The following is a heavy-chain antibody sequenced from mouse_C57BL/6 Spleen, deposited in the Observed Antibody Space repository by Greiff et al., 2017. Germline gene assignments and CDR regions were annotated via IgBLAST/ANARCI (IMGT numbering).Heavy chain of an antibody. J-gene: IGHJ1*03. CDR2: IYPGSGNT. CDR3: ARGWDGYYLWYFDV. D-gene: IGHD2-3*01. Sequence: QVQLQQSGAELVRPGASVKLSCKASGYTFTDYYINWVKQRPGQGLEWIARIYPGSGNTYYNEKFKGKATLTAEKSSSTAYMQLSSLTSEDSAVYFCARGWDGYYLWYFDVWGTGTTVTVSS. V-gene: IGHV1-76*01. CDR1: GYTFTDYY.